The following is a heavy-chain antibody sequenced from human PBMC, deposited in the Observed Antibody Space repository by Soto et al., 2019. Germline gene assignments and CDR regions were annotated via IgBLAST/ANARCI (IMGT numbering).Heavy chain of an antibody. J-gene: IGHJ4*02. D-gene: IGHD6-6*01. CDR1: VDSISTADYY. V-gene: IGHV4-30-4*01. CDR2: IYYSGNT. Sequence: KTSETLSLTCTVSVDSISTADYYWNWILQPPGKGLEWIGYIYYSGNTYYIPSLKSRVTISVDTSKNQISLKLNSVTAADTAVYYCARGIYSTSSFFDSWGQGTLVTVSS. CDR3: ARGIYSTSSFFDS.